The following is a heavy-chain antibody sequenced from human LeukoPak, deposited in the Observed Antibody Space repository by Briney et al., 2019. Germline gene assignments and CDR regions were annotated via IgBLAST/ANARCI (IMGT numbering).Heavy chain of an antibody. Sequence: GGSLRLSCAASGFTFNTYTMNWVRQAPGKGLEWVSYISGSSGIIDYADSVRGRFTISRDNAKNSLYLQMNSLRAEDTAVYYCARDRLIDYWGQGTLVTVSS. D-gene: IGHD5-12*01. CDR1: GFTFNTYT. V-gene: IGHV3-48*01. J-gene: IGHJ4*02. CDR2: ISGSSGII. CDR3: ARDRLIDY.